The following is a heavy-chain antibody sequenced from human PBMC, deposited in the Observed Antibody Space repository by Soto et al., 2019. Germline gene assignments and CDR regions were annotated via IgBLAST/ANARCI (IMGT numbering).Heavy chain of an antibody. D-gene: IGHD3-22*01. CDR2: INSDGSST. V-gene: IGHV3-74*01. CDR3: ASGSGYYYGAGDDAFDI. CDR1: GFTFSSYW. Sequence: GGSLRLSCAASGFTFSSYWMHWVRQAPGKGLVWVSRINSDGSSTSYADSVKGRFTISRDNAKNTLYLQMNSLRAEDTAVYYCASGSGYYYGAGDDAFDIWGQGTMVTVSS. J-gene: IGHJ3*02.